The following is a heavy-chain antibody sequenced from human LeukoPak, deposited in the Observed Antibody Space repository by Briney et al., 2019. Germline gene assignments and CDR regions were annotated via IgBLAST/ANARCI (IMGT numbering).Heavy chain of an antibody. Sequence: SETLSLTCAVYGGSFSGYYWSWIRQPPGKGLEWIGEINHSGSTNYNPSLKSRVTISVDTSKNQFSLKLSSVTAADTAVYYCARVVVVIVIWPRHWFDPWGQGTLVTVSS. V-gene: IGHV4-34*01. CDR1: GGSFSGYY. CDR3: ARVVVVIVIWPRHWFDP. D-gene: IGHD2-21*01. J-gene: IGHJ5*02. CDR2: INHSGST.